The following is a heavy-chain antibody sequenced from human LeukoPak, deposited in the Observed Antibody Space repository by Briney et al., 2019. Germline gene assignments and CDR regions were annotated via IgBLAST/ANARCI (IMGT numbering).Heavy chain of an antibody. D-gene: IGHD2-8*02. Sequence: TSVKVSCKASGFTFTTSAVQWVRQARGQRLEWIGRIVVGSGNTDHAQKFQGRLAITRDISTSTAYMELSSLTSDDTAVYYCAAVPNANAWYWDDAFDIWGQGTMVTVSS. CDR3: AAVPNANAWYWDDAFDI. CDR1: GFTFTTSA. J-gene: IGHJ3*02. V-gene: IGHV1-58*01. CDR2: IVVGSGNT.